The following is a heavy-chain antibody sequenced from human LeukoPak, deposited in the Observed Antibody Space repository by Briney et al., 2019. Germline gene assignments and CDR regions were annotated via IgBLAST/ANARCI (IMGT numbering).Heavy chain of an antibody. J-gene: IGHJ6*04. D-gene: IGHD1-14*01. CDR1: GFTFSSYG. Sequence: PGGSLRLSCAASGFTFSSYGMHWVRQAPGKGLEWVAVISYDVSNKYYADSVKGRFTISRDNSKNTLYLQMNSLRAEDTAVYYCAKVRTPSKLFYYYGMDVWGKGTTVPVSS. V-gene: IGHV3-30*18. CDR2: ISYDVSNK. CDR3: AKVRTPSKLFYYYGMDV.